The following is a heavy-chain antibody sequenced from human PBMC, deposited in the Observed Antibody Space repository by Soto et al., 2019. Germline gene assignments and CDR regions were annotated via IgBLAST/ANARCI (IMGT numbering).Heavy chain of an antibody. CDR2: IKSKTDGGTT. CDR1: GFTFSNAW. CDR3: TTESPRGYSYGYWQYYFDY. J-gene: IGHJ4*02. D-gene: IGHD5-18*01. Sequence: EVQLVESGGGLVKPGGSLRLSCAASGFTFSNAWMNWVRQAPGKGPEWVGRIKSKTDGGTTDYAAPVKGRFTISRDDSKNTLYLQMNSLKTEDTAVYYCTTESPRGYSYGYWQYYFDYWGQGTLVTVSS. V-gene: IGHV3-15*07.